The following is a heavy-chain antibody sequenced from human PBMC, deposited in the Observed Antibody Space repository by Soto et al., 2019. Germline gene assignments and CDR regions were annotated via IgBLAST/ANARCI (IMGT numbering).Heavy chain of an antibody. CDR1: GYTFTSYG. D-gene: IGHD3-10*01. Sequence: ASVKVSCKASGYTFTSYGISWVRQAPGQGLEWMGWISAGNGNTKYSQRFQGRVTITSDTSASTAYMELSSLRSEDAAVYYCAREGRYYGSGTYYNPFDYWGQGTLVTVSS. CDR2: ISAGNGNT. J-gene: IGHJ4*02. V-gene: IGHV1-18*01. CDR3: AREGRYYGSGTYYNPFDY.